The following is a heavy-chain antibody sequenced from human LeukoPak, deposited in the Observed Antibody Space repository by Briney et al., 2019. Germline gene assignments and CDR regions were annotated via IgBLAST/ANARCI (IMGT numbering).Heavy chain of an antibody. Sequence: SETLSLTCTVSGGSISSYYWSWIRQPPGKGLEWIGYIYYSGSTNYNPSLKSRVTISVDTSKNQFSLKLSFVTAADTAVYYCARGVVGPLNWFDPWGQGTLVTVSS. D-gene: IGHD2-15*01. J-gene: IGHJ5*02. V-gene: IGHV4-59*01. CDR1: GGSISSYY. CDR3: ARGVVGPLNWFDP. CDR2: IYYSGST.